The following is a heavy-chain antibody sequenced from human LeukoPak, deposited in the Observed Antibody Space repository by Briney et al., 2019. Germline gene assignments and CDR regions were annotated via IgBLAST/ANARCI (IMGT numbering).Heavy chain of an antibody. CDR2: INHSGST. Sequence: LETLSLTCAVYGGSFSGYYWSWIRQPPGKGLEWIGEINHSGSTNYNPSLKSRVTISVDTSKNQFSLKLSSVTAADTAVYYCARGRGSGWYLDAFDIWGQGTMVTVSS. J-gene: IGHJ3*02. D-gene: IGHD6-19*01. V-gene: IGHV4-34*01. CDR1: GGSFSGYY. CDR3: ARGRGSGWYLDAFDI.